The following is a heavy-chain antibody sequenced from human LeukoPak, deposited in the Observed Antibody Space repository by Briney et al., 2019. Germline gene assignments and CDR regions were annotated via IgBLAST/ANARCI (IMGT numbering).Heavy chain of an antibody. D-gene: IGHD7-27*01. CDR3: AKANWGSGY. CDR1: GFTFSSYA. V-gene: IGHV3-23*01. J-gene: IGHJ4*02. Sequence: PGGSLRLSCAASGFTFSSYAMSWVRQAPGKGLEWVSTITASGGSTYYADSVKGRFTISRDNSKNTLDLQMNSLRAEDTAVYYCAKANWGSGYWGQGTLVTVSS. CDR2: ITASGGST.